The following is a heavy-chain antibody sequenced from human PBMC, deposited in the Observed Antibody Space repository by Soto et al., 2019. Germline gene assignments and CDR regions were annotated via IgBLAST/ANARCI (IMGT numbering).Heavy chain of an antibody. CDR2: INDSGNI. CDR1: GGSFSGYQ. D-gene: IGHD6-19*01. CDR3: ARHISSSGWNFDY. Sequence: SETLSLTCAVYGGSFSGYQWTWIRQIPGKGLEWIGEINDSGNINYNPSLKSRVTILSDTPKKQISLRLSSVTAADAAVYYCARHISSSGWNFDYWGQGTLVTVSS. V-gene: IGHV4-34*01. J-gene: IGHJ4*02.